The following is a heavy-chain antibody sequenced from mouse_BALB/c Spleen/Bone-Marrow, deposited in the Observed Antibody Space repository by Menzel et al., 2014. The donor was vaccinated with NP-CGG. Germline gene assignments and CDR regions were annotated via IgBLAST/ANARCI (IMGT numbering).Heavy chain of an antibody. Sequence: VQLQQSGPELVKPGASVKMSCKASRYTFTSYVLHWVRQKPGQGLEWIGFMNPFNDGTKYNEKFKGKATLTSDKSSSTAYMELSSLTSEDSAVYYCARDVVATDYFDYWGQGTTLTVSS. CDR3: ARDVVATDYFDY. CDR2: MNPFNDGT. D-gene: IGHD1-1*01. V-gene: IGHV1-14*01. J-gene: IGHJ2*01. CDR1: RYTFTSYV.